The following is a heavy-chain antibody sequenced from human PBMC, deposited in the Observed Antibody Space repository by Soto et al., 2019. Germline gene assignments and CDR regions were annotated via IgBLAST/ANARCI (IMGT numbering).Heavy chain of an antibody. V-gene: IGHV4-34*01. J-gene: IGHJ2*01. CDR3: AREGHDMLTGPLWVWYFDL. D-gene: IGHD3-9*01. CDR2: INDRGSI. Sequence: QVQLQQWGAGPLRPLETLSLTCGVSGGSFSGYYWAWIRQSPGKGLEWIGEINDRGSINYNPSLKSRVSISVDTSKNHYARNLRFVIAADSVVYYCAREGHDMLTGPLWVWYFDLWGRGTLVTVSS. CDR1: GGSFSGYY.